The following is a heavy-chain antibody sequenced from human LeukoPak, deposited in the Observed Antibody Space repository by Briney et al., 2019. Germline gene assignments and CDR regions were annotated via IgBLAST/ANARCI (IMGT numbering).Heavy chain of an antibody. D-gene: IGHD3-22*01. CDR2: ISSTSITM. CDR3: ARDPGVNYYDSSGYSFP. CDR1: GFTFNRNN. Sequence: PGGSLRLSCAASGFTFNRNNMNWVRQAPGKGLEWVSYISSTSITMYYADSVKGRFTISRDNAKNSLYLQMNSLRADDTAVYYCARDPGVNYYDSSGYSFPWGQGTLVTVSS. V-gene: IGHV3-48*01. J-gene: IGHJ5*02.